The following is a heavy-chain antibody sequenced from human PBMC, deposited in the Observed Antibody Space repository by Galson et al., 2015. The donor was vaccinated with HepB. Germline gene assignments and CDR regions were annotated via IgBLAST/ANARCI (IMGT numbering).Heavy chain of an antibody. Sequence: SVKVSCKASGYTFTSYGISWVRQAPGQGLEWMGWISAYNGNTNYAQKLQGRVTMTTDTSTSTAYMELRSLRSDDTAVYYCARGQVNHLITMVPWYFDLWGRGTLVTVSS. D-gene: IGHD3-10*01. V-gene: IGHV1-18*04. CDR1: GYTFTSYG. CDR3: ARGQVNHLITMVPWYFDL. J-gene: IGHJ2*01. CDR2: ISAYNGNT.